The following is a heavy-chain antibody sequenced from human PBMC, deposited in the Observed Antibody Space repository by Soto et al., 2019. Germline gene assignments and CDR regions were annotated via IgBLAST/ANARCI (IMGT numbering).Heavy chain of an antibody. J-gene: IGHJ4*02. V-gene: IGHV1-18*01. CDR1: GYTFTSYG. CDR2: ISAPNGNT. CDR3: ATGRYGGD. Sequence: QVHLVQSGAEVKKPGASVKVSCKGSGYTFTSYGITWVRQAPGQGLEWMGWISAPNGNTDYAQKLPGRVTVTRDTSTSTAYMELRCLGSDDAAVYYCATGRYGGDWGQGALVTVSS. D-gene: IGHD3-10*01.